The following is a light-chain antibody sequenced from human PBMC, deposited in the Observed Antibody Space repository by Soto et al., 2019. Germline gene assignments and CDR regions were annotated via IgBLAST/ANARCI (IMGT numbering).Light chain of an antibody. Sequence: NFMLTQPHSVSESPGKTVTISCTRSSGSLASKYVQWYQQRPGSSPTMMIYEDNKRPSGVPDRFSGSIDSSSNSASLTVSGLQTEDEADYYCQSYDTSNVVFGRGTKLTVL. CDR3: QSYDTSNVV. J-gene: IGLJ3*02. CDR1: SGSLASKY. CDR2: EDN. V-gene: IGLV6-57*01.